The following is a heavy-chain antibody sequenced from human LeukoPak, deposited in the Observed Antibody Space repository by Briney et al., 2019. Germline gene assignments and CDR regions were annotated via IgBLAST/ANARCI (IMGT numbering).Heavy chain of an antibody. J-gene: IGHJ3*02. D-gene: IGHD5-18*01. CDR3: ARLDTAMDYSAFDI. CDR2: SSFDENNK. CDR1: GFTFFTYS. Sequence: PGGSLRLSCAASGFTFFTYSMHWVRQAPGKGLEWLAVSSFDENNKYYTDSVRGRFTISRDNAKNSLYLQMNSLRAEDTAVYYCARLDTAMDYSAFDIWGQGTMVTVSS. V-gene: IGHV3-33*08.